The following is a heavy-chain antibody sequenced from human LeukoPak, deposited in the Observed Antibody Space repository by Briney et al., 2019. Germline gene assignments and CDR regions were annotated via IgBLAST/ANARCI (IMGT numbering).Heavy chain of an antibody. Sequence: GGSLRLSCAASGFTFSSYAMSWVRHAPGKGLEWVSAISGSGGSTYYADSVKGRFTISRDNSKNTLYLQMNSLRAEDTAVYYCAKPFLGIAAAGKVDYWGQGTLVTVSS. CDR2: ISGSGGST. V-gene: IGHV3-23*01. J-gene: IGHJ4*02. CDR3: AKPFLGIAAAGKVDY. CDR1: GFTFSSYA. D-gene: IGHD6-13*01.